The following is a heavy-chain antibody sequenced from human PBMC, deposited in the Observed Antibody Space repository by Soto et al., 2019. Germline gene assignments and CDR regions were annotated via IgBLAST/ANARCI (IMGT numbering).Heavy chain of an antibody. D-gene: IGHD2-2*01. J-gene: IGHJ5*02. CDR2: IYYSGST. Sequence: SETLSLTCTVSGGSISSGGYYWSWIRQHPGKGLEWIGNIYYSGSTYYNPSLKSRVTISVDTAKNQFSLKLSPVTAADTAVYYCARGIVVVPAASNWFDPWGQGTLVTVSS. V-gene: IGHV4-31*03. CDR3: ARGIVVVPAASNWFDP. CDR1: GGSISSGGYY.